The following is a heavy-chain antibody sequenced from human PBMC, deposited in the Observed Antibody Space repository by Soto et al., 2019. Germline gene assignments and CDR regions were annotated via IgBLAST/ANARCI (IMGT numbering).Heavy chain of an antibody. CDR3: ARAGYDTPFDY. V-gene: IGHV4-61*01. D-gene: IGHD3-9*01. CDR1: GGSVSSGSYY. J-gene: IGHJ4*02. CDR2: IYYSGST. Sequence: SETLSLTCTVSGGSVSSGSYYWSWIRQPPGKGLEWIGYIYYSGSTNYNPSLKSRVTISVDTSKNQFSLKLSSVTAADTAVYYCARAGYDTPFDYWGQGTLVTVSS.